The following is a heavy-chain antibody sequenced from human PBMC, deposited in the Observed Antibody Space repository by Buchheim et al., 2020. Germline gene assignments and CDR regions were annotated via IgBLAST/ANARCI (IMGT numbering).Heavy chain of an antibody. D-gene: IGHD4-17*01. J-gene: IGHJ4*02. V-gene: IGHV1-8*01. Sequence: QVQLVQSGAEVKKPGASVKVSCKASGYTFSSYDINWVRQATGQGLEWMGWMNPNSGNTGYAQKFQGRVTMTRNTSVSTAYMELSSLRSEDTALYYCARSPSWPNHYGDYYLDYWGQGTL. CDR3: ARSPSWPNHYGDYYLDY. CDR1: GYTFSSYD. CDR2: MNPNSGNT.